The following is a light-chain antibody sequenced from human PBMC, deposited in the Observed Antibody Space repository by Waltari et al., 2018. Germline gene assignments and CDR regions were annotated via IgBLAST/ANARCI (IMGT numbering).Light chain of an antibody. CDR1: HSVREY. CDR2: DAS. V-gene: IGKV3-11*01. CDR3: QQRSSWPLT. J-gene: IGKJ4*01. Sequence: EIVLTQSPATLSMSPGDHATLSCRASHSVREYLAWYQQRPGQAPRLLIYDASNRATGVPARFSGTGYETDFTLTINNLEPEDFAVYYCQQRSSWPLTFGGGSKVEIK.